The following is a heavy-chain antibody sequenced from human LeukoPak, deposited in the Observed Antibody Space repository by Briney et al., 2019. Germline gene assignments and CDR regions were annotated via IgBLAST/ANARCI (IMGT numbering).Heavy chain of an antibody. J-gene: IGHJ4*02. D-gene: IGHD3-3*01. CDR1: GFTFSSCA. V-gene: IGHV3-23*01. CDR2: ISGSGGST. Sequence: GGSLRLSCAASGFTFSSCAMSWVRQAPGKGLEWASIISGSGGSTYHADSVKGRFTISRDNSKNTLHLQMNSLRPEDTAVYYCAKGNYNYDFWSGHDYWGQGTLVTVSS. CDR3: AKGNYNYDFWSGHDY.